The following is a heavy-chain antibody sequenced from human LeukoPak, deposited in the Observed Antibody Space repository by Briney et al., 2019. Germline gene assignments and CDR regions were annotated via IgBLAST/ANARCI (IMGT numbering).Heavy chain of an antibody. CDR2: IYYTGAT. D-gene: IGHD4-11*01. Sequence: SETLSLTCTVSGGSISSYYWSWIRQSPGKGLEWIGYIYYTGATYYNPSLESRVTISIDTSKRQLSLELRSVTAADSAVYFCARDRRESSKPNDAFDIWGQGTMVTVSA. J-gene: IGHJ3*02. V-gene: IGHV4-59*01. CDR3: ARDRRESSKPNDAFDI. CDR1: GGSISSYY.